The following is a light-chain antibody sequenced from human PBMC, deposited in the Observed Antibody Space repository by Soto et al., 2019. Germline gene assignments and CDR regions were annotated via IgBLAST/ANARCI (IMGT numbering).Light chain of an antibody. V-gene: IGLV2-23*01. CDR1: NSDLGSYNL. J-gene: IGLJ3*02. CDR3: CSYAATFSV. CDR2: EGT. Sequence: QSALTQPASVSGSPGQSITISCTGTNSDLGSYNLVSWFQQHPGKVPKVMIYEGTKRPSGASNRFSGSKSGNTASLTVSGLQAEDEADYFCCSYAATFSVFGGGTKVTVL.